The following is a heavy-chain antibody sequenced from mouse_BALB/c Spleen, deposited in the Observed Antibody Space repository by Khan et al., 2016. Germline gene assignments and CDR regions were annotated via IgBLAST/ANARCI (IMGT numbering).Heavy chain of an antibody. V-gene: IGHV8-12*01. CDR3: VRPRSTLSKTGLAY. Sequence: QVPLKESGPGILQPSQTLSLTCSFSGFSLSTSGMGLSWIRQPSGKGLEWRAHICWDDDKRYNPSLKSRPTISNDTSRHQVFLKISNVDTVNTASDACVRPRSTLSKTGLAYWGRGTLLTVSA. J-gene: IGHJ3*01. CDR2: ICWDDDK. D-gene: IGHD2-5*01. CDR1: GFSLSTSGMG.